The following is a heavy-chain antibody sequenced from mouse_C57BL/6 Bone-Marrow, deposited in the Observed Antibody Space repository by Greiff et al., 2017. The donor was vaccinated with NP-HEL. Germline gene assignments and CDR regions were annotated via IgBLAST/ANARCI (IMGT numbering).Heavy chain of an antibody. J-gene: IGHJ2*01. CDR2: IHPNSGST. V-gene: IGHV1-64*01. Sequence: VQLQQPGAELVKPGASVKLSCKASGYTFTSYWMHWVKQRPGQGLEWIGMIHPNSGSTNYNEKFKSKATLTVDKSSSTAYMQLSSLTSEDSAVYYCARTGYYGSSYSYWGQGTTLTVSS. D-gene: IGHD1-1*01. CDR1: GYTFTSYW. CDR3: ARTGYYGSSYSY.